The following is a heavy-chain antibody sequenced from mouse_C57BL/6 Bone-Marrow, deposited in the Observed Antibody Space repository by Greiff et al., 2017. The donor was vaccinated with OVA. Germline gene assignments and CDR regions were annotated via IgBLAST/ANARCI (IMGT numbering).Heavy chain of an antibody. CDR2: IYPGSGST. CDR3: ARRRLTTVVAYYFDY. J-gene: IGHJ2*01. V-gene: IGHV1-55*01. Sequence: QVQLQQPGAELVKPGASVKMSCKASGYTFTRYWITWVQQRPGQGLEWIGDIYPGSGSTNYNEKFKSKATLTVDTSSSTAYMQLSSLTSEDSAVYYCARRRLTTVVAYYFDYWGQGTTLTVSS. D-gene: IGHD1-1*01. CDR1: GYTFTRYW.